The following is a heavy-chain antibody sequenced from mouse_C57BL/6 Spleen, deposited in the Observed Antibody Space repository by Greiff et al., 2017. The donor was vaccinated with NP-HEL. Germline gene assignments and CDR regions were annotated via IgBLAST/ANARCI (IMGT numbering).Heavy chain of an antibody. Sequence: QVQLQQSGPELVKPGASVKISCKASGYTFTDYYINWVKQRPGQGLEWIGWIFPGSGSTYYNEKFKGKATLTVDKSSSTAYMLLSSLTSEDSAVYFCARRVTTVVAYYYAMDDWGQGTSVTVSS. V-gene: IGHV1-75*01. CDR3: ARRVTTVVAYYYAMDD. J-gene: IGHJ4*01. D-gene: IGHD1-1*01. CDR2: IFPGSGST. CDR1: GYTFTDYY.